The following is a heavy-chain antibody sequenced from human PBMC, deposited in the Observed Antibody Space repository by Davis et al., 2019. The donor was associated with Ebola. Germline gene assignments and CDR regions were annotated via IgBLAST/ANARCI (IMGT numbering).Heavy chain of an antibody. D-gene: IGHD2-15*01. J-gene: IGHJ6*02. Sequence: AASVKVSCKASGGTFSSYAISWVRQAPGQGLEWMGRIIPILGIANYAQKFQGRVTITADKSTSAAYMELSSLRSEDTAVYYCARENCSGGSCYFLLSVWGQGTTVTVSS. V-gene: IGHV1-69*04. CDR1: GGTFSSYA. CDR3: ARENCSGGSCYFLLSV. CDR2: IIPILGIA.